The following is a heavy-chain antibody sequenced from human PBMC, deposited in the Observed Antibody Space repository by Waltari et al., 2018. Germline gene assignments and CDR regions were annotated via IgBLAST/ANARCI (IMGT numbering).Heavy chain of an antibody. CDR1: GGSISSYY. Sequence: QVQLQESGPGLVKPSETLSLTCTVSGGSISSYYWSWIRQPPGKGLEWIGYIYYSGSTNYNPSLKSRVTISVDTSKNQFSLKLSSVTAADTAVYYCARLGYCSSTSCYTPYYYYYYGMDVWGQGTTVTVSS. CDR2: IYYSGST. V-gene: IGHV4-59*01. CDR3: ARLGYCSSTSCYTPYYYYYYGMDV. D-gene: IGHD2-2*02. J-gene: IGHJ6*02.